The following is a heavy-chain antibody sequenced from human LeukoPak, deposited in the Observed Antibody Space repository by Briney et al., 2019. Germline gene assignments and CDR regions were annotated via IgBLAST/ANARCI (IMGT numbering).Heavy chain of an antibody. Sequence: SGGCLRLSCAASGFTFSINAMSWVRQAPGKGLEWVSTVSGFGGSTFYADSVKGRFTISRDNSKNTLYLQMNGLRVEDTAVYYCATRGDLSWFGALRHWSQGTLVTVSS. CDR3: ATRGDLSWFGALRH. D-gene: IGHD3-16*02. CDR1: GFTFSINA. J-gene: IGHJ4*02. CDR2: VSGFGGST. V-gene: IGHV3-23*01.